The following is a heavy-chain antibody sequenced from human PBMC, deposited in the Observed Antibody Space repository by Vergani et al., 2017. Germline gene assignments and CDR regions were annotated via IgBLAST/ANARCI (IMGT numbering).Heavy chain of an antibody. CDR2: FYHCGGA. J-gene: IGHJ4*02. CDR3: ARTESFILRYFHWAL. V-gene: IGHV4-39*01. Sequence: QLHLQESGPGLVKPSETLSLTFTVSGGPITSSSYYLGWIRPPPGKGLEWIGNFYHCGGAYYNPSLKGRVTISVDTSKNQFSLEVTSVTAADTAIYFCARTESFILRYFHWALWGQGTLVTVSS. D-gene: IGHD3-9*01. CDR1: GGPITSSSYY.